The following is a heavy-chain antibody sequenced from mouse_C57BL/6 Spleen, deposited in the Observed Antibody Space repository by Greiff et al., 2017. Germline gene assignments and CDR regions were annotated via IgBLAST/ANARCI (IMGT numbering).Heavy chain of an antibody. V-gene: IGHV1-55*01. J-gene: IGHJ4*01. Sequence: VQLQQPGAELVKPGASVKMSCKASGYTFTSYWITWVKQRPGPGLEWIGDIYPGSGSTNYNEKFKSKATLTVDTSSSTAYMQLSSLTSEDSAVYYCARSRATVVATRAMDYWGQGTSVTVSS. CDR2: IYPGSGST. D-gene: IGHD1-1*01. CDR3: ARSRATVVATRAMDY. CDR1: GYTFTSYW.